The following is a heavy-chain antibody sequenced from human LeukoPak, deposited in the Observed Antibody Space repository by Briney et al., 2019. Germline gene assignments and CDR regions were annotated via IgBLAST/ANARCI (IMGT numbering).Heavy chain of an antibody. J-gene: IGHJ4*02. Sequence: ASVKVSCKASGYTFTSSGISWVRQAPGQGIEWMGWISTYTGYSKYAQNLQGRVTMTADTSTSTAYMELSSLRSDDTAVYYCAKNSSGGYSDYWGQGTLVTVSS. CDR2: ISTYTGYS. D-gene: IGHD6-19*01. V-gene: IGHV1-18*01. CDR3: AKNSSGGYSDY. CDR1: GYTFTSSG.